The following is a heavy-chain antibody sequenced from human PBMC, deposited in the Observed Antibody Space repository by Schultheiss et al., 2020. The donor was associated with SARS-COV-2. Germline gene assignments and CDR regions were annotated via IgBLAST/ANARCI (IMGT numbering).Heavy chain of an antibody. CDR3: AREDCRSPSSHNWFDP. V-gene: IGHV4-30-4*01. Sequence: SETLSLTCTVSGHSISSGEYYWSWIRQPPGKGLEWIGYIYYNGNTYYNPSLKSRVTISVDTSKNQYSLKQSPVTAANTAVYFSAREDCRSPSSHNWFDPWGQGTLVTVSS. CDR2: IYYNGNT. D-gene: IGHD2-15*01. CDR1: GHSISSGEYY. J-gene: IGHJ5*02.